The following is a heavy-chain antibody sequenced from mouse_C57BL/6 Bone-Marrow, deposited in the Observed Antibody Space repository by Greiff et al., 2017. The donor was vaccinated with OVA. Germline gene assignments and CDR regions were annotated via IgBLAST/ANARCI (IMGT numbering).Heavy chain of an antibody. D-gene: IGHD2-4*01. Sequence: VQGVESGAELVRPGASVTLSCKASGYTFTDYEMHWVKQTPVHGLEWIGAIDPETGGTAYNQKFKGKAILTADKSSSTAYMELRSLTSEDSAVYYCTRDDYDEWDWGQGTTLTVSS. CDR3: TRDDYDEWD. CDR2: IDPETGGT. J-gene: IGHJ2*01. V-gene: IGHV1-15*01. CDR1: GYTFTDYE.